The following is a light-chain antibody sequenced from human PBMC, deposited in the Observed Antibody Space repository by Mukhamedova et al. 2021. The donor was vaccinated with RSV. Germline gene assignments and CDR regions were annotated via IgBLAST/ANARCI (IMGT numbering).Light chain of an antibody. V-gene: IGKV3-20*01. CDR2: GAS. J-gene: IGKJ3*01. Sequence: QSVSSSYLAWYQQKPGQAPRLLIYGASSRATGIPDRFSGSGSGTDFTLTISRLEPEDFAVYYCQQYGSSPFTFGPGTKVDIK. CDR3: QQYGSSPFT. CDR1: QSVSSSY.